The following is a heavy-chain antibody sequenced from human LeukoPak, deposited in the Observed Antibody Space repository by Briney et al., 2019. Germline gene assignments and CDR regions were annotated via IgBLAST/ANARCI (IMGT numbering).Heavy chain of an antibody. J-gene: IGHJ4*02. CDR1: GGSFSGYY. Sequence: PSETLSLTCAVYGGSFSGYYWSWIRQPPGRGLEWIGEINHSGSTNYNPSLKSRVTISVDTSKNRFSLKLSSVTAADTAVYYCARAKVGATPFDYWGQGTLVTVSS. CDR3: ARAKVGATPFDY. V-gene: IGHV4-34*01. CDR2: INHSGST. D-gene: IGHD1-26*01.